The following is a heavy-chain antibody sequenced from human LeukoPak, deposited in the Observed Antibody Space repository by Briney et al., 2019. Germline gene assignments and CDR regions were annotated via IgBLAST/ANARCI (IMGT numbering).Heavy chain of an antibody. V-gene: IGHV1-2*02. J-gene: IGHJ6*02. CDR3: ARPRGTADYYYYGMDV. CDR2: INPNSGGT. Sequence: ASVKVSCKASGYTFTGYYMHWVRQAPGQGLEWMGWINPNSGGTNYAQKFQGRVTMTRDTSISTAYMELSRLRSDDPAVYYCARPRGTADYYYYGMDVWGQGTTVTVSS. D-gene: IGHD1-26*01. CDR1: GYTFTGYY.